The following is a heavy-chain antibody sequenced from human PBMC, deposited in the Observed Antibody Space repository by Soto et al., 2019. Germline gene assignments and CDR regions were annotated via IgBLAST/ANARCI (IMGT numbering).Heavy chain of an antibody. CDR1: GFTFSSYA. V-gene: IGHV3-23*01. J-gene: IGHJ2*01. Sequence: EVQLLESGGGLVQPGGSLRLSCAASGFTFSSYAMSWVRQAPGKGLEWVSAISGSGGSTYYADSVKGRFTISRDNSKNTLDLQMNSLRAEDTAVYYCAKDTARGVIPNWYFDLWGRGTLVTVSS. CDR3: AKDTARGVIPNWYFDL. D-gene: IGHD3-10*01. CDR2: ISGSGGST.